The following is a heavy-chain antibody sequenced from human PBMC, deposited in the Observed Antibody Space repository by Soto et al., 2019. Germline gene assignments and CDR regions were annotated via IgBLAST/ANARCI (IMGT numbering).Heavy chain of an antibody. D-gene: IGHD2-15*01. CDR2: ITPYTGNT. CDR1: GYTFTTYG. V-gene: IGHV1-18*01. Sequence: QIHLVQSGGEVKKPGASVKVSCKTSGYTFTTYGISWVRQAPGQGLEWMGWITPYTGNTHYAQNLQGRVTVTTDTSTSTAYMELRSLRSDDTAVYYWARGAPTWSYGMDVWGQGTTVTVSS. CDR3: ARGAPTWSYGMDV. J-gene: IGHJ6*02.